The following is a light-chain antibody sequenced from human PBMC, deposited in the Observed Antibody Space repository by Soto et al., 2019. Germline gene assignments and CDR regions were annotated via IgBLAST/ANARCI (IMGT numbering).Light chain of an antibody. CDR2: DAS. V-gene: IGKV1-33*01. CDR1: QDISNY. Sequence: DIQMTQSPSSLSASVGDRVTITCQASQDISNYLNWYQQKPGKAPKLLIYDASNLETVVPSRFSGSGSGTDFTFTISSLQPEDIATYYCQQYDNPQFTFGPGTKVDIK. CDR3: QQYDNPQFT. J-gene: IGKJ3*01.